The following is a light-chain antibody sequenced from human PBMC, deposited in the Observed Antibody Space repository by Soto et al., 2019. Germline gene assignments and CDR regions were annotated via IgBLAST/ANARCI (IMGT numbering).Light chain of an antibody. CDR1: QSINNW. CDR2: KAS. CDR3: QQYHIYSA. Sequence: DIQMTQSPSTLSASVGDRVTITCRASQSINNWLAWYQQKPGKVPKLLIYKASSLESGVPSRFSGSGSETEVTITISSLQPDDFATYYCQQYHIYSAFGQGTKVEIK. V-gene: IGKV1-5*03. J-gene: IGKJ1*01.